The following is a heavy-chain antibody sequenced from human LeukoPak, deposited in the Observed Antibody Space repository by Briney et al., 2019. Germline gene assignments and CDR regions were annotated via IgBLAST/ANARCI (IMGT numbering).Heavy chain of an antibody. Sequence: PGGSLRLSCAASGFTFSSYGMSWVRQAPGKGLEWVSAISGSGGSTYYADSVRGGFTISRDNSKHTVYLQNSRQRAEDTAVYYCRYLRFDYFDYWGQGALVTVSS. CDR3: RYLRFDYFDY. CDR1: GFTFSSYG. D-gene: IGHD2-2*02. CDR2: ISGSGGST. V-gene: IGHV3-23*01. J-gene: IGHJ4*02.